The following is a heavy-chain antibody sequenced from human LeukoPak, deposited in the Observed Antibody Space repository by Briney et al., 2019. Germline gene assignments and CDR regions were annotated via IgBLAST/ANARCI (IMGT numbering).Heavy chain of an antibody. D-gene: IGHD3-9*01. J-gene: IGHJ5*02. Sequence: PGGSLRLSCAASGFTFSSYGMHWVRQAPGKGLEWVAVIWYDGSNKYYADSVKGRFTISRDNSKNTLYLQMNSLRAEDTAVYYCARDSRYYGILTGWLAREVADNWFDPWGQGTLVTVSS. CDR2: IWYDGSNK. CDR3: ARDSRYYGILTGWLAREVADNWFDP. CDR1: GFTFSSYG. V-gene: IGHV3-33*01.